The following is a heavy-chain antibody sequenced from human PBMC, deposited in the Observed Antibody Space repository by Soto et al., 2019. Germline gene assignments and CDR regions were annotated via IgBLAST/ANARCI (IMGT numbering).Heavy chain of an antibody. CDR2: INPSGGNT. V-gene: IGHV1-46*01. CDR1: GYTFTSYY. Sequence: ASVKVSCKASGYTFTSYYMHWVRQAPGQGLEWMGIINPSGGNTSYAQKFQGRVTMTRDTSTSTVYMELSSLRSEDTAVYYCARALEDSSGYYYGAFDIWGEGTMVPV. CDR3: ARALEDSSGYYYGAFDI. D-gene: IGHD3-22*01. J-gene: IGHJ3*02.